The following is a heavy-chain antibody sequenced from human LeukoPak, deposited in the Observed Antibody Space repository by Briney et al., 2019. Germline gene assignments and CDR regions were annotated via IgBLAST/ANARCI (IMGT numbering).Heavy chain of an antibody. V-gene: IGHV3-66*01. D-gene: IGHD4-17*01. Sequence: GGSLRLSCAAPGFTVSSNYMSWVRQAPGKGLEWVSVIYSGGSTYYADSVKGRFTISRDNSKNTLYLQMNSLRAEDTAVYYCAKVPHYGDFPYYFDYWGQGTLVTVSS. CDR2: IYSGGST. CDR3: AKVPHYGDFPYYFDY. J-gene: IGHJ4*02. CDR1: GFTVSSNY.